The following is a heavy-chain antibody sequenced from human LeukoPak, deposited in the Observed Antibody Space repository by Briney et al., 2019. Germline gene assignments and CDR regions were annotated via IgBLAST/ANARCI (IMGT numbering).Heavy chain of an antibody. CDR3: ARDQREQWPVPANWFDP. CDR2: IKQDGSEK. CDR1: GFTFSSYW. D-gene: IGHD6-19*01. J-gene: IGHJ5*02. V-gene: IGHV3-7*01. Sequence: GGSLRLSCAASGFTFSSYWMSWVRQAPGKGLEWVANIKQDGSEKYYVDSVKGRFTISRDNAKNSLYLQMNSLRAEDTAVYYCARDQREQWPVPANWFDPWGQGTLVTVSS.